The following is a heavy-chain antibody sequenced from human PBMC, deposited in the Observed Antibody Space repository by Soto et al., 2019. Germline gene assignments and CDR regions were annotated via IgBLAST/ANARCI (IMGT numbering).Heavy chain of an antibody. D-gene: IGHD2-15*01. Sequence: QVQLQESGPGLVKPSQTLSLTCTVSGGSISSGDYYWSWIRQHPGKGLEWIGYIYYSGSTYYNPSLKSRVTISVDTSKNQFSLKLSSVTAADTAVYYCARDVYCSGGSCSRYYYYGMDVWGQGTTVTVSS. J-gene: IGHJ6*02. CDR3: ARDVYCSGGSCSRYYYYGMDV. CDR2: IYYSGST. CDR1: GGSISSGDYY. V-gene: IGHV4-31*03.